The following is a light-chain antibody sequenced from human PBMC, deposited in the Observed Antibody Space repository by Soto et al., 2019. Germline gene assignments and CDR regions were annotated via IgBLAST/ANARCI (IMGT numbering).Light chain of an antibody. V-gene: IGKV3-20*01. J-gene: IGKJ1*01. CDR2: GAS. Sequence: EIVLTQSPGTLSLSPGERATLSCRASQSVSSSYLVWYQQKPGQAPRLLIYGASSRPTGIPDRFSGSGSGTDFTLTISRLEPEDFAVYYCQQYGSSRWTFGQGTEVEIK. CDR3: QQYGSSRWT. CDR1: QSVSSSY.